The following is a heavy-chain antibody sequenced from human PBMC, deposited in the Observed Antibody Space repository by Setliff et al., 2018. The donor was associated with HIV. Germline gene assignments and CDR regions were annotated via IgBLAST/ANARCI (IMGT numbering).Heavy chain of an antibody. D-gene: IGHD5-12*01. CDR1: GVSMSSHY. CDR2: IYYSGTT. V-gene: IGHV4-59*11. J-gene: IGHJ4*02. Sequence: SETLSLTCNVSGVSMSSHYWSWIRQAPGQPPNKGLEWIGNIYYSGTTNYNPSLESRVTISIDTSKSQFSLKLTSVTTAVTAMYYCAGRGGYNDWYFDYWGQGALVTVSS. CDR3: AGRGGYNDWYFDY.